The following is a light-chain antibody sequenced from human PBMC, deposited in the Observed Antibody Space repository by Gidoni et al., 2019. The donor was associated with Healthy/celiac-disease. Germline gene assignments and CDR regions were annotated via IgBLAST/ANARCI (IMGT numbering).Light chain of an antibody. Sequence: EIVLTQSPATLSLSPGERATLSCRASQSVSSYLAWYQQKPGQAPRLLIYDASNRATGIPARFSGSVSGTDFTLTISSLEPEDFAVYYCQQRSNWSYTFGQXTKLEIK. CDR2: DAS. CDR1: QSVSSY. CDR3: QQRSNWSYT. J-gene: IGKJ2*01. V-gene: IGKV3-11*01.